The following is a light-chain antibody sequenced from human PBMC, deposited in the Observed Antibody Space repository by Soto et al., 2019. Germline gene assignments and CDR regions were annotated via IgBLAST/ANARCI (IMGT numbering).Light chain of an antibody. Sequence: MALSPSTLSVSPGESATLSCRASQSVSGYLAWYQQKLGQPPRLLIYDAFNRAAGIPARFSGSGSGTDFTLTISSLEPEDFAVYFCQQRSNWPITFGQGTRLENK. CDR3: QQRSNWPIT. CDR2: DAF. CDR1: QSVSGY. J-gene: IGKJ5*01. V-gene: IGKV3-11*01.